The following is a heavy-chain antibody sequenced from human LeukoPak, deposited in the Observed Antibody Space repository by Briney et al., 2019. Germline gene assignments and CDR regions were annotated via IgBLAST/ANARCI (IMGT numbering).Heavy chain of an antibody. V-gene: IGHV1-8*03. J-gene: IGHJ3*02. Sequence: GASVKVSCKASGYTFTSYGISWVRQAPGQGLEWMGWMNPDSGNTGYAQKFQGRVTISRNNSISTAYMELSSLRSEDTAVYYCARRLGVRWDLQAFDIWGQGTMVTVSS. D-gene: IGHD4-23*01. CDR2: MNPDSGNT. CDR3: ARRLGVRWDLQAFDI. CDR1: GYTFTSYG.